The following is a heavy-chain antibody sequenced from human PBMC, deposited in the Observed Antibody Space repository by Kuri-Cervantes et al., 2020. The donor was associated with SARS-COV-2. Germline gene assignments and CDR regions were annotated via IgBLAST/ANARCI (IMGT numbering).Heavy chain of an antibody. CDR3: ARDRHPRRRYCSSTSCYGDYYYGMDV. V-gene: IGHV1-2*04. CDR1: GYTFTSYG. D-gene: IGHD2-2*01. Sequence: ASVKVSCKASGYTFTSYGISWVRQAPGQGLEWMGWINPNSGGTNYAQKFQGWVTMTRDTSISTAYMELSRLRSDDTAVYYCARDRHPRRRYCSSTSCYGDYYYGMDVWGQGTTVTVSS. CDR2: INPNSGGT. J-gene: IGHJ6*02.